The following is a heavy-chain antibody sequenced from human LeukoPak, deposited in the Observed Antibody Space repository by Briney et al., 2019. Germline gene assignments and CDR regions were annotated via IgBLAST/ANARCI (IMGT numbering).Heavy chain of an antibody. CDR3: ARAPGDYYYYYYAMDV. CDR1: GFTFRTYE. CDR2: ISSSSSYI. V-gene: IGHV3-21*01. J-gene: IGHJ6*02. Sequence: PGGSLRLSCAASGFTFRTYEMNWVRQAPGRGLEWVSSISSSSSYIYYADSVKGRFTISRDNAKNSLYLQMNSMRDEDTAVYYCARAPGDYYYYYYAMDVWGQGTTVTVSS. D-gene: IGHD4-17*01.